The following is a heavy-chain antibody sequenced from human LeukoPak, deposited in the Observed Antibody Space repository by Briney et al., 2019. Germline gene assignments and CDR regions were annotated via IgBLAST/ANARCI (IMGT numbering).Heavy chain of an antibody. CDR1: GGSFSGYY. D-gene: IGHD3-10*01. CDR2: INHSGST. CDR3: ARGSGSNWFDP. Sequence: SETLSLTCAVYGGSFSGYYWSWIRQPPGKGLEWIGEINHSGSTNYNPSLKSRVTISVDTSKNQFSLKLSSVTAADTAVYYCARGSGSNWFDPWGQGTMVTVSS. J-gene: IGHJ5*02. V-gene: IGHV4-34*01.